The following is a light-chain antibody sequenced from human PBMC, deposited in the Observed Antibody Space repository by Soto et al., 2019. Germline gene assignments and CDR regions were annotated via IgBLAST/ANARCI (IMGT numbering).Light chain of an antibody. CDR1: QDIKND. Sequence: IQMTQSPSSLSASVGDRVTITCRTSQDIKNDLGWYQQKPGKAPKLLIYAASSLQTGVPSRFSGSGSGAEFTLTISSLQPDDFATYYCQHYNSYSEAFGQGTKVDI. CDR3: QHYNSYSEA. J-gene: IGKJ1*01. V-gene: IGKV1-17*01. CDR2: AAS.